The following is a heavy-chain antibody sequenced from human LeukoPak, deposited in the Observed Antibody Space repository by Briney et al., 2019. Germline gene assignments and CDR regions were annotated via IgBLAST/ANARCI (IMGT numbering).Heavy chain of an antibody. V-gene: IGHV3-48*03. CDR3: AELGITMIGGV. D-gene: IGHD3-10*02. J-gene: IGHJ6*04. Sequence: GGSLRLSCAASGFTFNSYEMNWVRQAPGKGVEWVAYINKNGGTINYPNSVKGRFTISRDNAKNSLYLQMNSLRAEDTAVYYRAELGITMIGGVWGKGTTVTISS. CDR2: INKNGGTI. CDR1: GFTFNSYE.